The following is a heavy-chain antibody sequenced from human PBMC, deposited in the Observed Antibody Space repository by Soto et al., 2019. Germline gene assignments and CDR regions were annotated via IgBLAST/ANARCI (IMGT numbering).Heavy chain of an antibody. V-gene: IGHV4-59*01. CDR2: IYYSGST. J-gene: IGHJ6*02. CDR3: ARGEMGIVVVPAAPKVYYYYGMDV. CDR1: GGSISSYY. D-gene: IGHD2-2*03. Sequence: WETLSLTCTVSGGSISSYYWSWIRQPPGKGLEWIGYIYYSGSTNYNPSLKSRVTISVDTSKNQFSLKLSSVTAADTAVYYCARGEMGIVVVPAAPKVYYYYGMDVWGQGTTVTVS.